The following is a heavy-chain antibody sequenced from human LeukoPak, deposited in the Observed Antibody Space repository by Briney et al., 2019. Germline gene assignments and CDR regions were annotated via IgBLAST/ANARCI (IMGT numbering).Heavy chain of an antibody. CDR1: GFTFSSYA. V-gene: IGHV3-30*14. J-gene: IGHJ4*02. CDR3: AGYYGGKFDY. D-gene: IGHD2-21*01. CDR2: ISYDGSNK. Sequence: PGGSLRLSCAASGFTFSSYAMHWVRQAPGKGLEWVAVISYDGSNKYYADSVKGRFTISRDNSKNTLYLQMNSLSAEDTAVYYYAGYYGGKFDYWGQGTLVTVSS.